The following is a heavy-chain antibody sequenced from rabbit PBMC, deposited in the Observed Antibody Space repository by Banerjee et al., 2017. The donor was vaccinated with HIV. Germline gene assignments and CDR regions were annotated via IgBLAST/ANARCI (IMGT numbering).Heavy chain of an antibody. V-gene: IGHV1S40*01. D-gene: IGHD4-2*01. CDR1: GFSFSSYYY. CDR2: IDTNTGKT. CDR3: ARDRDWTLHL. J-gene: IGHJ4*01. Sequence: QSLEESGGDLVKPGASLTLTCTASGFSFSSYYYMYWVRQAPGKGLEWIGFIDTNTGKTFYASWANGRFTISKTSSTTVTLQMTSLTAADTATYFCARDRDWTLHLWGPGTLVT.